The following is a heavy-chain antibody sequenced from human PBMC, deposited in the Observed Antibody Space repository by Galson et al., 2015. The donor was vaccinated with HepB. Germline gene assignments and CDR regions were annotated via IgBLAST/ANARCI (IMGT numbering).Heavy chain of an antibody. Sequence: YAISGDSVSRNTASWNWIRQSPSRGLEWLGRTYYRTKWYSDSAVSVRSRITVNADTSKNQFSLQLNSVTPEDTAVYYCARGRLGIEVSLFDPWGQGSLVIVSS. J-gene: IGHJ5*02. CDR2: TYYRTKWYS. CDR3: ARGRLGIEVSLFDP. V-gene: IGHV6-1*01. CDR1: GDSVSRNTAS. D-gene: IGHD5/OR15-5a*01.